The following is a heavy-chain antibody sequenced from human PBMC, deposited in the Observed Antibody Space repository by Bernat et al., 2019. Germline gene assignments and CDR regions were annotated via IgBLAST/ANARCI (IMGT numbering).Heavy chain of an antibody. Sequence: QVQLVQSGAEVKKPGSSVKVSCKASGGTFSSYAISWVRQAPGQGLEWMGGIIPIFGTANYAQKFQGRVTMTEDTSTDTAYMELSSLRSEDTAVYYCATDRPRIAVAGPTIFDYWGQGTLVTVSS. V-gene: IGHV1-69*06. CDR1: GGTFSSYA. D-gene: IGHD6-19*01. CDR3: ATDRPRIAVAGPTIFDY. CDR2: IIPIFGTA. J-gene: IGHJ4*02.